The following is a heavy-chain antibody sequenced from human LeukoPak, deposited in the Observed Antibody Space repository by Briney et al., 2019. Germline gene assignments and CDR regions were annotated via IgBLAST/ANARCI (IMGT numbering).Heavy chain of an antibody. Sequence: SETLSLTCTVSGGSISSYYWSWIRQPPGKGLEWIGYIYYSGSTNYNPSLKSRVTIPVDTSKNQFSLKLSSVTAADTAVYYCARGGTMIDAFDIWGQGTMVTVSS. D-gene: IGHD3-16*01. V-gene: IGHV4-59*01. CDR2: IYYSGST. CDR1: GGSISSYY. J-gene: IGHJ3*02. CDR3: ARGGTMIDAFDI.